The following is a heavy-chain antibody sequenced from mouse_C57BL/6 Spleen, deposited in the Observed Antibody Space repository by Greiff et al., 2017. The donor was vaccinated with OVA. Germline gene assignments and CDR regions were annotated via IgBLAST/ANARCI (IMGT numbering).Heavy chain of an antibody. D-gene: IGHD1-1*01. Sequence: VHVKQSGPELVKPGASVKISCKASGYSFTGYYMNWVKQSPEKSLEWIGEINPSTGGTTYNQKFKAKATLTVDKSSSTAYMQLKSLTSEDSAVYYCARGDTTVVDPYYFDYWGQGTTLTVSS. CDR2: INPSTGGT. J-gene: IGHJ2*01. V-gene: IGHV1-42*01. CDR1: GYSFTGYY. CDR3: ARGDTTVVDPYYFDY.